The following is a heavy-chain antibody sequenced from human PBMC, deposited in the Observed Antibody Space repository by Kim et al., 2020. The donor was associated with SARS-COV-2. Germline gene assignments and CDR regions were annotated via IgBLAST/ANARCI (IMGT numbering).Heavy chain of an antibody. CDR1: GFTFSSYD. J-gene: IGHJ2*01. V-gene: IGHV3-13*04. D-gene: IGHD2-2*01. CDR3: ARGHKNGDCSSTSCRTRYWYFDL. CDR2: IGTAGDT. Sequence: GGSLRLSCAASGFTFSSYDMHWVRQATGKGLEWVSAIGTAGDTYYPGSVKGRFTISRENAKNSLYLQMNSLRAGDTAVYYCARGHKNGDCSSTSCRTRYWYFDLWGRGTLVTVSS.